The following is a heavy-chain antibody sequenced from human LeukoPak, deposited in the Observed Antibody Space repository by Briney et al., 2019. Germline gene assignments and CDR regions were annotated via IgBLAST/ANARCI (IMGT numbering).Heavy chain of an antibody. J-gene: IGHJ4*02. V-gene: IGHV3-23*01. CDR3: ARGPSGYHKT. CDR2: IVGSGVTT. Sequence: GGSLRLSCVASGFTFSNYGMNCVRQAPGKGLEWVSGIVGSGVTTYYADSVKGRFTISRDNSKNTLYLHMNGLRAEDTAVYYCARGPSGYHKTGGQGTLVTVSS. D-gene: IGHD5-12*01. CDR1: GFTFSNYG.